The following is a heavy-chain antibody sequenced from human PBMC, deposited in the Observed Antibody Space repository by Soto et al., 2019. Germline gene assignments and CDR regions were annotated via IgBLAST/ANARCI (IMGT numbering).Heavy chain of an antibody. V-gene: IGHV3-23*01. J-gene: IGHJ4*02. CDR3: ARWSYLDY. CDR2: ISGSDGKT. D-gene: IGHD3-3*01. Sequence: GGSLRLSCAASGFSFGSYALSWVRQAPGKGLEWVSTISGSDGKTFYADPVKGRFSISRDTSQSTLYLQMNSLRADDTAMYYCARWSYLDYWGQGTRVTVSS. CDR1: GFSFGSYA.